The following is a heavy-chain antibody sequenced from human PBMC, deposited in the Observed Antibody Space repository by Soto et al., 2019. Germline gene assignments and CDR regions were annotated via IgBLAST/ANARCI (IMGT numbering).Heavy chain of an antibody. D-gene: IGHD1-26*01. Sequence: PGESLKISCKASGYSFTRKCISWVRQMPWKGLEWMGRIDPTDSYTNYSPSFQGHVTISVDKSSSTAYVQWSSLKASDTAMYYCATTIPPSGSSFFSWFDPWGQGTLVTVSS. CDR1: GYSFTRKC. J-gene: IGHJ5*02. CDR3: ATTIPPSGSSFFSWFDP. V-gene: IGHV5-10-1*01. CDR2: IDPTDSYT.